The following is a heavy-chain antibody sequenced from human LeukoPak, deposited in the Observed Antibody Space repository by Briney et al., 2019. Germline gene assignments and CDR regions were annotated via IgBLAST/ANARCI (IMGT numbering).Heavy chain of an antibody. J-gene: IGHJ4*02. D-gene: IGHD3-22*01. CDR1: GFTVSSNY. CDR3: ARDYYDSSGTGSL. V-gene: IGHV3-66*02. Sequence: GGSLRLSCAASGFTVSSNYMSWVRQAPGKGLEWVSVIYSGGSTYYADSVKGRFTISRDNSKNTLYLQMNSLRAEDTAVYYCARDYYDSSGTGSLWGQGTLVTVSS. CDR2: IYSGGST.